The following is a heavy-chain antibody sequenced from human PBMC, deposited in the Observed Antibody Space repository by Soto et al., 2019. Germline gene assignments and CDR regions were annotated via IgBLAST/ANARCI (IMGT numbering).Heavy chain of an antibody. V-gene: IGHV4-34*01. CDR1: GGSFSGYY. D-gene: IGHD2-2*01. Sequence: QVQLQQWGAGLLKPSETLSLTCAVYGGSFSGYYWSWIRQPPGKGLEWIGGINHSGSTNYNPSLKSRVTISVDTSKNQFSLKLSSVTAADTAVYYCARGALGYCSSTSCYLAFDIWGQGTMVTVSS. CDR3: ARGALGYCSSTSCYLAFDI. J-gene: IGHJ3*02. CDR2: INHSGST.